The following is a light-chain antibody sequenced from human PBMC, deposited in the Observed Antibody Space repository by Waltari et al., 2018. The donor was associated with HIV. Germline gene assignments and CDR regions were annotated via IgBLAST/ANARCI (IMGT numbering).Light chain of an antibody. CDR3: SSYAGRNNFVV. Sequence: QSALTQPPSASGSPGQSVTLSCTGTNNDVGGYNYVSWYQQHPGKAPKLMIYEVSKRPSGVPDRFSGSKSGNTASLTVSGLQAEDEADYYCSSYAGRNNFVVFGGGTKLTVL. CDR2: EVS. J-gene: IGLJ2*01. CDR1: NNDVGGYNY. V-gene: IGLV2-8*01.